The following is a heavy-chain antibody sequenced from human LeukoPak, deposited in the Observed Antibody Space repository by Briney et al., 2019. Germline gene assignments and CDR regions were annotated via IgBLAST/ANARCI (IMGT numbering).Heavy chain of an antibody. CDR3: ASQANFYDSSGYFRP. CDR1: GDSINSGGYY. Sequence: KPSQTLSLTCTVSGDSINSGGYYWTWIRQHPGRGLEWIGYIYYSGSTYYNPSLRSRVTLSLDTSKNQFSLNLNSVTAADTAVYYCASQANFYDSSGYFRPWGQGTLVTVSS. J-gene: IGHJ1*01. D-gene: IGHD3-22*01. V-gene: IGHV4-31*03. CDR2: IYYSGST.